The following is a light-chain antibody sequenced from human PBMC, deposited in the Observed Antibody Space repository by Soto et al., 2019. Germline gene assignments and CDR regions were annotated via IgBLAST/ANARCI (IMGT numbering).Light chain of an antibody. J-gene: IGKJ2*01. CDR2: GAS. CDR1: QSVNSNS. V-gene: IGKV3-20*01. CDR3: QQYGSSPLYT. Sequence: EIVLTQSPGTLSLSPGERATLSCRASQSVNSNSLAWYQQKPGQAPRLLIYGASSRATGISDRFSGSGSGTDFTLTITSLEPEDFAVYYCQQYGSSPLYTFGQGTKLEIK.